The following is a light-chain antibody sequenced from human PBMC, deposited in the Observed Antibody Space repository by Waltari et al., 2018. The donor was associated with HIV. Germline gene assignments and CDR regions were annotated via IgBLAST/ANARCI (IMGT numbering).Light chain of an antibody. J-gene: IGLJ2*01. V-gene: IGLV2-14*01. Sequence: QSALTQPASVSGSPGQSITISSTGTSSHVAGQKYVSWYQQHPGKAPKLMIYEVSTRPSGISNRFSGSKSGNTASLNISGLQAEDEADYYCSSYTSRNTPHVLLGGGTKLTVL. CDR3: SSYTSRNTPHVL. CDR1: SSHVAGQKY. CDR2: EVS.